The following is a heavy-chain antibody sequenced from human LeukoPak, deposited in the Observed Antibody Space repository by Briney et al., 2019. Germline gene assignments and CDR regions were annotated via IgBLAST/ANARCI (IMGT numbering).Heavy chain of an antibody. CDR1: GYTFTSYD. CDR3: ARRGGLWEGPHYYYMDV. Sequence: ASVKVSCKASGYTFTSYDINWVRQATGQGLEWMGWMNPNSGNTGYAQKFQGRVTMTRNTSISTAYMELSSLRSEDTAVYYCARRGGLWEGPHYYYMDVWGKGTTVTVSS. V-gene: IGHV1-8*01. D-gene: IGHD5-18*01. CDR2: MNPNSGNT. J-gene: IGHJ6*03.